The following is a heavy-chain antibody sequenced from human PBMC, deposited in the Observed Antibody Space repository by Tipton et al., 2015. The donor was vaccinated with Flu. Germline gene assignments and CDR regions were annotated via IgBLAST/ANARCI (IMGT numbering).Heavy chain of an antibody. CDR1: GFTFSTYS. CDR2: ISRRSSSI. D-gene: IGHD2-2*01. J-gene: IGHJ3*02. Sequence: SLRLSCAASGFTFSTYSITWVRQAPGKGLEWVSYISRRSSSIYYADSVKGRFTIARDNAKNALYLQMNSLRDEDTAVYYCARGVDCSSTSCYDRFDAFDIWGQGTMVNVSS. V-gene: IGHV3-48*02. CDR3: ARGVDCSSTSCYDRFDAFDI.